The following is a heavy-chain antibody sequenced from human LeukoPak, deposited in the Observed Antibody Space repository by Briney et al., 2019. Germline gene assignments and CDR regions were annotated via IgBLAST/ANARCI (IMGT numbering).Heavy chain of an antibody. D-gene: IGHD5-24*01. CDR3: AKDELSERWLQFVDY. V-gene: IGHV3-30-3*01. CDR2: ISYDGSNK. Sequence: GRSLRLSCAASGFTFSSYAMHWVRQAPGKGLEWVAVISYDGSNKYYADSVKGRFTISRDNSKNTLYLQMNSLRAEDTAVYYCAKDELSERWLQFVDYWGQGTLVTVSS. J-gene: IGHJ4*02. CDR1: GFTFSSYA.